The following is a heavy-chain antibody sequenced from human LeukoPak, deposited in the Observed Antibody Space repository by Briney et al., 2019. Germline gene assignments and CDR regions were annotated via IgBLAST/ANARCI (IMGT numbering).Heavy chain of an antibody. V-gene: IGHV4-59*12. CDR2: IYYSGST. D-gene: IGHD3-3*01. CDR1: GGSISSYY. CDR3: ARAITIFGVVDAFDI. Sequence: SETLSLTCTVSGGSISSYYWSWIRQPPGKGLEWIGYIYYSGSTNYNPSLKSRVTMSVDTSKNQFSLKLSSVTAADTAVYYCARAITIFGVVDAFDIWGQGTMVTVSS. J-gene: IGHJ3*02.